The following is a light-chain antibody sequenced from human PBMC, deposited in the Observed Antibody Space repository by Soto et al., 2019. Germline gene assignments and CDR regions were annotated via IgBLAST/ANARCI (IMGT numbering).Light chain of an antibody. CDR1: QSISSW. CDR2: DAS. V-gene: IGKV1-5*01. J-gene: IGKJ1*01. Sequence: DIQMTQSPSTLSASVGDRVTITCRASQSISSWLAWYQQKPGQAPKLLIYDASSLESGVPSRFSGSGSRTEFPITISSLQPDDFAYYYCQQYNSYPVTFGQGTKVEIK. CDR3: QQYNSYPVT.